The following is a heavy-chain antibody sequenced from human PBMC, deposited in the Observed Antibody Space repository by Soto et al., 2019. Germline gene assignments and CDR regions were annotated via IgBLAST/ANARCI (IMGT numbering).Heavy chain of an antibody. D-gene: IGHD6-13*01. Sequence: QAQVVQSGAEVRKPGSSVKLSCKASEGTFNSYAIAWVRQAPGQGLEWMGGIIPYYNTLNYAQKFQDRVTITADDSTNTVYMALSSLRSADTAVYFCASGASRWYPYFFDSWAQGTLVTVSS. CDR3: ASGASRWYPYFFDS. CDR1: EGTFNSYA. CDR2: IIPYYNTL. J-gene: IGHJ4*02. V-gene: IGHV1-69*01.